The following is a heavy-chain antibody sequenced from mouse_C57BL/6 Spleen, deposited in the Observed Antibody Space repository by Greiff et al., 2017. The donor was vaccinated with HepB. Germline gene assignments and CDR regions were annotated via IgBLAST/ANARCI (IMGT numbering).Heavy chain of an antibody. CDR2: IRLKSDNYAT. D-gene: IGHD2-5*01. J-gene: IGHJ3*01. CDR1: GFTFSNYW. V-gene: IGHV6-3*01. CDR3: TGRGYYSNLFAY. Sequence: EVKLVESGGGLVQPGGSMKLSCVASGFTFSNYWMNWVRQSPEKGLEWVAQIRLKSDNYATHYAESVKGRFTISRDDSKSSVYLQMNNLRAEDTGIYYCTGRGYYSNLFAYWGQGTLVTVSA.